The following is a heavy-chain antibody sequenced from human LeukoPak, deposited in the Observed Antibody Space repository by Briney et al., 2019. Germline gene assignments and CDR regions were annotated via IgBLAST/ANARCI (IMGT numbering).Heavy chain of an antibody. Sequence: PPGSSLRLSCVASGFTISTYGMHWVRQAPGKGLEWVAIISYDGGYKYYADSVKGRLTISRDNSKNTLFLQMSGLRTEDTAVYYCATYYYGSSGYYSGYFQHWGQGTLVTVSS. V-gene: IGHV3-30*03. CDR3: ATYYYGSSGYYSGYFQH. J-gene: IGHJ1*01. CDR1: GFTISTYG. D-gene: IGHD3-22*01. CDR2: ISYDGGYK.